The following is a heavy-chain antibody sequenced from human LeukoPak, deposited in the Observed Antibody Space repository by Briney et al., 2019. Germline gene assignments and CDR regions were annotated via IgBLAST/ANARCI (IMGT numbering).Heavy chain of an antibody. Sequence: PEGSLRLSCAASGFTFSSYAMSWVRQAPGKGLEWVSAISGSGGSTYYADSVKGRFTISRDNSKNTLYLQMNSLRAEDTAVYYCAKGFRYYDSSGYPHWGQGTLVTVSS. CDR2: ISGSGGST. D-gene: IGHD3-22*01. CDR3: AKGFRYYDSSGYPH. V-gene: IGHV3-23*01. J-gene: IGHJ4*02. CDR1: GFTFSSYA.